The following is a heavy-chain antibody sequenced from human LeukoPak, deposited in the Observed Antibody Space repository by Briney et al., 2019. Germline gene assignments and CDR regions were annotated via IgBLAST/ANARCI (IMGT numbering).Heavy chain of an antibody. CDR1: GFTFSSYS. CDR3: AKDTKYSSGWYLAYYFDY. CDR2: ISSSSSTI. Sequence: PGGSLRLSCAASGFTFSSYSMNWVRQAPGKGLEWVSYISSSSSTIYYADSVKGRFTISRDNSKNTLYLQMNSLRAEDTAVYYCAKDTKYSSGWYLAYYFDYWGQGTLVTVSS. J-gene: IGHJ4*02. V-gene: IGHV3-48*01. D-gene: IGHD6-19*01.